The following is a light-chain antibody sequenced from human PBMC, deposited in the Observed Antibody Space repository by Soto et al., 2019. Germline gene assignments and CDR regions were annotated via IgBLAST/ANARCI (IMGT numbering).Light chain of an antibody. CDR3: QQYDRSPWT. J-gene: IGKJ1*01. V-gene: IGKV3-20*01. Sequence: RESPATLSVSPGERATLSCRASQSVSSSYLAWYQQKPGQAPRLLIYGTSSRATGIPDRFSGSGSGTDFTLTISRLEPEDFAVYYCQQYDRSPWTFGQGTKVDIK. CDR2: GTS. CDR1: QSVSSSY.